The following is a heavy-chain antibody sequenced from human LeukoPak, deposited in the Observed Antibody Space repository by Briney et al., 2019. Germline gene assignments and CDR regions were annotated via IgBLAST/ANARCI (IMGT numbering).Heavy chain of an antibody. CDR2: IYTSGST. CDR3: ATLGYSYGTDY. V-gene: IGHV4-4*07. Sequence: PSETLSLTCTVSGGSISSYYWSWIRQPAGKGLEWIGRIYTSGSTNYNPSLKSRVTISVDTSKSQFSLKLSSVTAADTAVYYCATLGYSYGTDYWGQGTLVTVSS. J-gene: IGHJ4*02. CDR1: GGSISSYY. D-gene: IGHD5-18*01.